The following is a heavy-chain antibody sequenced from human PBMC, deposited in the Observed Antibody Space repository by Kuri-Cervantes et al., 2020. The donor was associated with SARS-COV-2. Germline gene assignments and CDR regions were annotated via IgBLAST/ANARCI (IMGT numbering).Heavy chain of an antibody. V-gene: IGHV3-74*01. D-gene: IGHD2-15*01. CDR1: GFAFSNLW. Sequence: GGSLRLSCAVSGFAFSNLWMHWVRQVPGKGMVWVSEISSDGTKTNYVDSVRGRFTISRDNAKSTLFLQMNSPSVEDTAVYFCTPLLAPLDYWGQGTLVTVSS. CDR2: ISSDGTKT. J-gene: IGHJ4*02. CDR3: TPLLAPLDY.